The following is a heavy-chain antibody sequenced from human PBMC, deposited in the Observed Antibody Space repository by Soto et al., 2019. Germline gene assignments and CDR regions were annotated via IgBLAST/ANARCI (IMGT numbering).Heavy chain of an antibody. CDR3: VRDRARVDYFDH. Sequence: PGGSLRLSCAASGFTFSSYWMSWVRQAPGKGLEWMAYISRSSSDKDYVDSVKGRFTISRDNARNTVFLQMNSLRAEDTALYYCVRDRARVDYFDHWGQGTPVTVSS. D-gene: IGHD2-15*01. CDR1: GFTFSSYW. V-gene: IGHV3-21*05. J-gene: IGHJ4*02. CDR2: ISRSSSDK.